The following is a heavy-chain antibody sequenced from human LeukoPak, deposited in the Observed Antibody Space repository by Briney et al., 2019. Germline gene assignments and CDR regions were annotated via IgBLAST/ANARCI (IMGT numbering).Heavy chain of an antibody. V-gene: IGHV3-74*01. D-gene: IGHD2-15*01. Sequence: GGSLSLSCAASGFSFSTTWMHWVRQAPGKGLEWVALIYSDSSRTTYADSVKGRFTISRDNAKNTVYLQMSSLRVEDTAVYFCTKDAGYASDYWGQGILVPVSS. CDR2: IYSDSSRT. J-gene: IGHJ4*02. CDR1: GFSFSTTW. CDR3: TKDAGYASDY.